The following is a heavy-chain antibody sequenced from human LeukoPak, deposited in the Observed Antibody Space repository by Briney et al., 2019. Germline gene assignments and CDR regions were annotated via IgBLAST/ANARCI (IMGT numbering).Heavy chain of an antibody. D-gene: IGHD3-3*01. J-gene: IGHJ4*02. Sequence: SETLSLTCTVSGGSISSGGYYWSWIRQHPGKGLEWIGYIYYSGSTYYNPSLKSRVTISVDTSKNQFSLKLSSVTAADTAVYYCVGTFTVFGVVSTIEWGQGTLVTVSS. CDR2: IYYSGST. CDR3: VGTFTVFGVVSTIE. V-gene: IGHV4-31*03. CDR1: GGSISSGGYY.